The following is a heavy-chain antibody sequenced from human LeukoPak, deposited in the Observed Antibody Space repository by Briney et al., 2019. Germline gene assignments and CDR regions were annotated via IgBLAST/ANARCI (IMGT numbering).Heavy chain of an antibody. Sequence: GGSLRLSCAASGFTVTTNYMTWVRQAPGKGLEWVSIIYSGGYTDYADSVKGRFTISRDNSKNTLDLQMNSLRAEDTAVYYCARDSHKFDSSGYYPDAFDIWGQGTMVTVSS. CDR1: GFTVTTNY. CDR3: ARDSHKFDSSGYYPDAFDI. CDR2: IYSGGYT. J-gene: IGHJ3*02. D-gene: IGHD3-22*01. V-gene: IGHV3-66*01.